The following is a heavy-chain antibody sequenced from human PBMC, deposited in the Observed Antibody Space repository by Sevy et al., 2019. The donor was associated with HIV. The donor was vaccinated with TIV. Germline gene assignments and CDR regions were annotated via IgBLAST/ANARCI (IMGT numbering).Heavy chain of an antibody. CDR3: AREIPRGYGDSYGGSYYYYGMDV. Sequence: GESLKISCAASGFTFDDYGMSWVRQAPGKGLEWVSGINWNGSSTSYADSVKGRFTISRDNAKNSLYLQMNSLRAEDTALYHCAREIPRGYGDSYGGSYYYYGMDVWGQGTTVTVSS. CDR2: INWNGSST. CDR1: GFTFDDYG. D-gene: IGHD4-17*01. V-gene: IGHV3-20*01. J-gene: IGHJ6*02.